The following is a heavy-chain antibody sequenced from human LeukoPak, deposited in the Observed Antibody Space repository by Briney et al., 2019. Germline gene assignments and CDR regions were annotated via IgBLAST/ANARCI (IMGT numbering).Heavy chain of an antibody. CDR3: TTIRGYCSSTSCYALDY. Sequence: PGGSLRLSCAASGFTFSNAWMSWVRQAPGKGLEWVGRIKSKTDGGTTDYAAPVKGRFTISRDDPKNTLYLQMNSLKTEDTAVYYCTTIRGYCSSTSCYALDYWGQGTLVTVSS. J-gene: IGHJ4*02. CDR2: IKSKTDGGTT. CDR1: GFTFSNAW. V-gene: IGHV3-15*01. D-gene: IGHD2-2*01.